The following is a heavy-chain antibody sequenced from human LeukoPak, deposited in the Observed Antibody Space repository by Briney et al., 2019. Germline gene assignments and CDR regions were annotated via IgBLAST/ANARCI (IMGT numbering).Heavy chain of an antibody. J-gene: IGHJ4*02. Sequence: GGSLRLSCAASGFAFSSSWMTRVRQAPGKGLEWVAHINEDGSDKYYVDSVTGRFSISRDNTKNSLYLQMSSLRAEDTAVYYCATWSNAWEFDYWGQGTLVSVSS. CDR2: INEDGSDK. V-gene: IGHV3-7*05. CDR3: ATWSNAWEFDY. D-gene: IGHD1-26*01. CDR1: GFAFSSSW.